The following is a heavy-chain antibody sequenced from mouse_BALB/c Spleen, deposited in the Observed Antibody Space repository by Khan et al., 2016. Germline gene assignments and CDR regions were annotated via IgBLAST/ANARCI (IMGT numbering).Heavy chain of an antibody. D-gene: IGHD2-4*01. CDR1: GFTFSDYY. CDR2: ISDGGSYT. V-gene: IGHV5-4*02. CDR3: AREGLRRGFAY. Sequence: EVELVESGGGLVKPGGSLKLSCAASGFTFSDYYMYWVRQTPEKRLEWVATISDGGSYTYYPDSLKGRFTISTDHAKNTLSLHMSSLKSEDTAMYYCAREGLRRGFAYWGQGTLGTGSA. J-gene: IGHJ3*01.